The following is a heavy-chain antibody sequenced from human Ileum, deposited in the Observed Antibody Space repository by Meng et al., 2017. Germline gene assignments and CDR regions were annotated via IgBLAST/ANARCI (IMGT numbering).Heavy chain of an antibody. CDR3: ARGGADTAVGLDY. V-gene: IGHV3-74*01. CDR1: GFTFSRHR. D-gene: IGHD5-18*01. Sequence: GSLKLSCAASGFTFSRHRMHWVRQAPGKGLEWVSRICPNTTSTNYADSVKGRFTISRDNVKNTVYLQMNSLRVEDTAIYYCARGGADTAVGLDYWGHGAPVTVSS. J-gene: IGHJ4*01. CDR2: ICPNTTST.